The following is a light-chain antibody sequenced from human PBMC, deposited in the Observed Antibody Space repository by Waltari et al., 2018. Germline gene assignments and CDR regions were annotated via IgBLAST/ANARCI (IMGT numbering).Light chain of an antibody. CDR1: SLRSYY. J-gene: IGLJ2*01. CDR3: NSRDSSGNRV. CDR2: GKN. V-gene: IGLV3-19*01. Sequence: SSELTQDPAVSVALGQTVRLTCQGDSLRSYYASWYQQKPGPAPVLVSYGKNNRPPGIPDRFSGSSSGNTASLTITGAQAEDEADYYCNSRDSSGNRVFGGGTKLTVL.